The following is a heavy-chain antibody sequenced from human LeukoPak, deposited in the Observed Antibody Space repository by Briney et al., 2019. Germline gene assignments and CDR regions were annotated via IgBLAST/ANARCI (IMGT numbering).Heavy chain of an antibody. CDR1: GGSISSSSNW. Sequence: KSSGTLSLTCAVSGGSISSSSNWWSWVRQPPGKGLEWIGEIYHSGSTYYNPSLKSRVTLSVDMSKNQFSLKLSSVTAADTAVYYCASLPFHYYYGSGSPTPQLWGATAQWGQGTLVTVSS. V-gene: IGHV4-4*02. D-gene: IGHD3-10*01. CDR3: ASLPFHYYYGSGSPTPQLWGATAQ. CDR2: IYHSGST. J-gene: IGHJ4*02.